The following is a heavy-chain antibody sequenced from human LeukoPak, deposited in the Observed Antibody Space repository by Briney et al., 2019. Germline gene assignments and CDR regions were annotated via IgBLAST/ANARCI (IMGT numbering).Heavy chain of an antibody. CDR3: ARILYGSGGYGAFDL. J-gene: IGHJ3*01. CDR2: SSSGGSAT. D-gene: IGHD3-10*01. CDR1: RITFRTYS. Sequence: PGGSLRLSCAASRITFRTYSLNWVRQAPGQALEWVSYSSSGGSATQYADSMKGRFTISRDSAKNSLYLQMNSLRDEDTAVYYCARILYGSGGYGAFDLWGQGTMVTVSS. V-gene: IGHV3-48*02.